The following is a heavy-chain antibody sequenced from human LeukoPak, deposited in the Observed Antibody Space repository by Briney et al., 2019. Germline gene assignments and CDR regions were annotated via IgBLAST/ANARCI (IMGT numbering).Heavy chain of an antibody. Sequence: SETLSLTCTVSGGSISSGSYYWGWIRQPPGKGLEWIGSIYYSGSTYYNPSLKSRVTISVDTSKNQFSLKLSSVTAADTAVYYCARYYDILTGSYFDYWGQGTLVTVSS. CDR3: ARYYDILTGSYFDY. J-gene: IGHJ4*02. V-gene: IGHV4-39*01. D-gene: IGHD3-9*01. CDR1: GGSISSGSYY. CDR2: IYYSGST.